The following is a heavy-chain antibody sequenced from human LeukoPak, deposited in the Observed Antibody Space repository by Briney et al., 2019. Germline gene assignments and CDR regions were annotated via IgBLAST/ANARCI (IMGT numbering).Heavy chain of an antibody. CDR3: ARWEDPYYYYMDV. J-gene: IGHJ6*03. Sequence: GGSLRLSCAASGFTFSDYYMSWIRQAPGKGLEWVSYISSSGSTIYYADSVKGRFTISRDNAKNSLYLQMNSLRAEDTAVYYCARWEDPYYYYMDVWGKGTTVTVSS. D-gene: IGHD1-26*01. CDR2: ISSSGSTI. CDR1: GFTFSDYY. V-gene: IGHV3-11*04.